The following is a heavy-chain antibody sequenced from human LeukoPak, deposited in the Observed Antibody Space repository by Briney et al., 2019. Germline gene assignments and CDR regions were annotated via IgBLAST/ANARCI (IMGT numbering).Heavy chain of an antibody. CDR1: GFTFSSYS. J-gene: IGHJ4*02. Sequence: GGSLRLSCVASGFTFSSYSMNWVRQAPGKGLVWVSRINSDGSSTSYADSVKGRFTISRDNAKNTLYLQMNSLRAEDTAVYYCARASRYCSSTSCYPKYWGQGTLVTVSS. V-gene: IGHV3-74*01. CDR3: ARASRYCSSTSCYPKY. D-gene: IGHD2-2*01. CDR2: INSDGSST.